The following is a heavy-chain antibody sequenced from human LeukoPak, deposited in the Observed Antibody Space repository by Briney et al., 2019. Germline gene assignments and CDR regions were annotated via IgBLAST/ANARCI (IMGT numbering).Heavy chain of an antibody. J-gene: IGHJ4*02. D-gene: IGHD4-17*01. V-gene: IGHV1-46*01. CDR1: GYTFTSYY. CDR2: INPSGGST. CDR3: ARVMTTVKDGDY. Sequence: GASVKVSCKASGYTFTSYYMHWLRQAPGQGLEWMGIINPSGGSTSYAQKFQGRVTMTRDTSTSTVYMELSSLRSEDTAVYYCARVMTTVKDGDYWGQGTLVTVSS.